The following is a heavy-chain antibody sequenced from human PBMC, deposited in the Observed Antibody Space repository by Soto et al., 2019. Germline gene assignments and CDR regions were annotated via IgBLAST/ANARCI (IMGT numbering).Heavy chain of an antibody. CDR2: IYPGDSDT. D-gene: IGHD4-17*01. CDR3: ARHWLTGTNWFDP. V-gene: IGHV5-51*01. CDR1: GYSFTSYW. Sequence: PGESLKISCKGSGYSFTSYWIVWVRQLPGKGLEWMGIIYPGDSDTRYSPSFQGQVTISADKSISTAYLQWSSLKASDTAMYYCARHWLTGTNWFDPWGQGTLVNVSS. J-gene: IGHJ5*02.